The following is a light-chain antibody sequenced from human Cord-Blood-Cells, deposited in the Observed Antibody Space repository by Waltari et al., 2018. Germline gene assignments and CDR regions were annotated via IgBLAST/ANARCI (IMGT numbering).Light chain of an antibody. Sequence: QSALTQPASVSGSPGPSITISCTGTSSDVGGYNYVSWYQQHPGQAPKLMIYDGSKRPSGVSNRFSGSKSGNTASLTISGLQAEDEADYYCSSYTSSSTWVFGGGTKLTVL. CDR3: SSYTSSSTWV. CDR1: SSDVGGYNY. V-gene: IGLV2-14*01. J-gene: IGLJ3*02. CDR2: DGS.